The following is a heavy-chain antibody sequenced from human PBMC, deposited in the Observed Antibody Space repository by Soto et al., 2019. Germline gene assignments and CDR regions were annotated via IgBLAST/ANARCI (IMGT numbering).Heavy chain of an antibody. J-gene: IGHJ4*02. CDR1: GFTFSNYW. D-gene: IGHD2-21*02. V-gene: IGHV3-74*01. Sequence: GSLRLSCAASGFTFSNYWMHWVRQSPGKGLVWVSRINSDETITSYADSVKGRFTISRDNAKNTLYLQMSSLRVEDTALYYCVCFECGRTAVVTAMEANDYWGQGTLVTVSS. CDR3: VCFECGRTAVVTAMEANDY. CDR2: INSDETIT.